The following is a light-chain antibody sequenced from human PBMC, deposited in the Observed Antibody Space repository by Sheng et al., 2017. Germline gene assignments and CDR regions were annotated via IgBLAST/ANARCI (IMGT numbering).Light chain of an antibody. CDR3: DSRDMNHDHWV. CDR2: GEN. V-gene: IGLV3-19*01. Sequence: SSEVTQEPAVSVALGQTVRITCQGDSLRTYSASWYQQKPGQAPVLVMYGENYRPAGIPDRFSGSNSGNSASLTITGAQAEDEADYYCDSRDMNHDHWVFGGGTKLTVL. CDR1: SLRTYS. J-gene: IGLJ3*02.